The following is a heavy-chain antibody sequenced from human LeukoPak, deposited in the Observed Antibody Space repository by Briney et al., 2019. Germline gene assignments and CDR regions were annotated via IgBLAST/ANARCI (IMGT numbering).Heavy chain of an antibody. CDR3: ARGGRTFLHDY. D-gene: IGHD3-16*01. Sequence: ASVKVSCKASGYTFTGYYMHRVRQAPGQGLEWMGRINPNRGGTNYAQKFQGRVTMTRDTSISTAYMELSRLGSDDTAVYYCARGGRTFLHDYWGQGTLVTVSS. CDR2: INPNRGGT. V-gene: IGHV1-2*06. J-gene: IGHJ4*02. CDR1: GYTFTGYY.